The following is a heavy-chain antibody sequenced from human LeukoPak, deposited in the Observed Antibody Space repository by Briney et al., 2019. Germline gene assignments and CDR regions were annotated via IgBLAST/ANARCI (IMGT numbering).Heavy chain of an antibody. V-gene: IGHV3-48*03. Sequence: GGSLRLSCAASRFTFSSYEMNWVRQAPGKGLEWVSYISSSGSSIYYADSVKGRFIISRDNAKNSLYLQMNSLRAEDTAVYYCARDFHAFDIWGQGTMVTVSS. CDR1: RFTFSSYE. CDR2: ISSSGSSI. CDR3: ARDFHAFDI. J-gene: IGHJ3*02.